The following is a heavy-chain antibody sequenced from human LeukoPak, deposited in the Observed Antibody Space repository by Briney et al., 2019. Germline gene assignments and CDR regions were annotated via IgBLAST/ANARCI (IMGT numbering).Heavy chain of an antibody. V-gene: IGHV1-46*01. CDR2: INPSGGST. J-gene: IGHJ6*03. CDR3: ARAEILYSDYGYYYYYMDV. D-gene: IGHD4-11*01. Sequence: ASVKVSCKASGYTFTSYYMHWVRQAPGQGLEWMGIINPSGGSTSYAQKFQGRVTMTRDMSTSTAYLELSSLRSEDTAVYYCARAEILYSDYGYYYYYMDVWGKGTTVTVSS. CDR1: GYTFTSYY.